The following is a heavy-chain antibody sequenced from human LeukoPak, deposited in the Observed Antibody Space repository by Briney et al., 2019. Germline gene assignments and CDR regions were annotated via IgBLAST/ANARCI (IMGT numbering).Heavy chain of an antibody. V-gene: IGHV3-53*01. CDR3: ASRPSGNYPYPYFDY. CDR1: EFTVSDTY. CDR2: TYGDGSG. D-gene: IGHD3-16*02. Sequence: HPGGSLRLSCAASEFTVSDTYMIWVRQAPGRGMEWVSVTYGDGSGYYADSVRGRFTISRDKSKNTVYLQMNSLGAEDTAVYYCASRPSGNYPYPYFDYWGQGTLVTVSS. J-gene: IGHJ4*02.